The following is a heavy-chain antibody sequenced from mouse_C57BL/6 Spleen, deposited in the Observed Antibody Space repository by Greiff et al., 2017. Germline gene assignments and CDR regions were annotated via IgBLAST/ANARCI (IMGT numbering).Heavy chain of an antibody. CDR3: ARSGVLRLPYAMDY. V-gene: IGHV1-69*01. CDR1: GYTFTSYW. D-gene: IGHD1-2*01. CDR2: IDPSDSYT. Sequence: QVQLQQPGAELVMPGASVKLSCKASGYTFTSYWMHWVKQRPGQGLEWIGEIDPSDSYTNYNQKFKGKSSLTVDKSSSTAYMQRSSLASEDSAVYYGARSGVLRLPYAMDYWGQGTSVTVSS. J-gene: IGHJ4*01.